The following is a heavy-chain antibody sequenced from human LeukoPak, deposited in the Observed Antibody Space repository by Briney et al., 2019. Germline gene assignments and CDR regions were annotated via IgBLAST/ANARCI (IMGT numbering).Heavy chain of an antibody. CDR1: GGSFSGYY. V-gene: IGHV4-34*01. D-gene: IGHD3-22*01. Sequence: PSETLSLTCAVYGGSFSGYYWSWIRQPPGKGLEWIGEINHSGSTNYNPSLKSRVTISVDTSKNQFSLKLSSVTAADTAVYYCARNRYYYDSSGYDRDYWGQGTLVTVSS. CDR3: ARNRYYYDSSGYDRDY. CDR2: INHSGST. J-gene: IGHJ4*02.